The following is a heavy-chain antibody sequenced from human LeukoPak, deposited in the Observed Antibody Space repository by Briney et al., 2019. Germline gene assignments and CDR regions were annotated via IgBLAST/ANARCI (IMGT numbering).Heavy chain of an antibody. V-gene: IGHV1-24*01. J-gene: IGHJ4*02. CDR3: ATSRWELFLHPTGLHDY. D-gene: IGHD1-1*01. Sequence: ASVKVSRKVSGYALSHLSMQWVRQAPGKGLEWMGGCDPEDDKIIFAQKFQGRVTMTEDTSTDTVYMELRSLRPDDTAVYYCATSRWELFLHPTGLHDYWGQGTLITVSS. CDR2: CDPEDDKI. CDR1: GYALSHLS.